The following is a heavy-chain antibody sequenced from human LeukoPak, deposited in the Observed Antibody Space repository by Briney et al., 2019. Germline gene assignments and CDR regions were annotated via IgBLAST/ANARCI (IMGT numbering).Heavy chain of an antibody. Sequence: GGTLRLSCAASGFTFSSYSMNWVRQAPGKGLEWVSYISSSSSTIYYADSVKRRFTISRDNAKNSLYLQMNSLRAEDTAVYYCARSVWEDSSGYQSWGQGTLVTVSS. CDR2: ISSSSSTI. V-gene: IGHV3-48*04. J-gene: IGHJ4*02. CDR3: ARSVWEDSSGYQS. CDR1: GFTFSSYS. D-gene: IGHD3-22*01.